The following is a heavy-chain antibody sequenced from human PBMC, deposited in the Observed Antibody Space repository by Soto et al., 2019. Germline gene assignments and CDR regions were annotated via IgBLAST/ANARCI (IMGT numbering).Heavy chain of an antibody. D-gene: IGHD6-19*01. CDR3: ARRQWLDYNWFDP. CDR2: IYYSGST. J-gene: IGHJ5*02. CDR1: GGSIRSSSCY. Sequence: LETQSLTCTVSGGSIRSSSCYWGWIRQPPGKGLEWIGSIYYSGSTYYNPSLKSRVTISVDTSRNQFSLKLSSVTAADTAVYYCARRQWLDYNWFDPWGQGTLVTVSS. V-gene: IGHV4-39*01.